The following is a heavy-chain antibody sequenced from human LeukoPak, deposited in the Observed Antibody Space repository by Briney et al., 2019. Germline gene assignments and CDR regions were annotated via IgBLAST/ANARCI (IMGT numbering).Heavy chain of an antibody. D-gene: IGHD5-12*01. CDR3: AHSRCPVAIRWFDR. Sequence: SGPTLVKPPQTLTLTCTFSGFSLTTRGVGVGWIRQPPGKALEWLTVINWNDDKRYSPSLKSRLTITKDTSKNQVVLTMTNMDPVDTATYYCAHSRCPVAIRWFDRWGQGTLVTVSS. CDR1: GFSLTTRGVG. V-gene: IGHV2-5*01. CDR2: INWNDDK. J-gene: IGHJ5*02.